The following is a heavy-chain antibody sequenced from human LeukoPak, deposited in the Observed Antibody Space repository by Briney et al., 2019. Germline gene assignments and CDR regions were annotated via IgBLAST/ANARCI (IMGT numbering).Heavy chain of an antibody. CDR1: GFTFSIYD. V-gene: IGHV3-30*18. J-gene: IGHJ4*02. D-gene: IGHD3-10*01. Sequence: PGRSLRLSCAASGFTFSIYDMHWVRQAPGKGLDWVAVISYDGDNKYYADSVKGRFTISRDNSKNTLYLQMNSLRAGDTAVYYCAKDLPSPNYYGSGQPSSYFDYWGQGTLVTVSS. CDR3: AKDLPSPNYYGSGQPSSYFDY. CDR2: ISYDGDNK.